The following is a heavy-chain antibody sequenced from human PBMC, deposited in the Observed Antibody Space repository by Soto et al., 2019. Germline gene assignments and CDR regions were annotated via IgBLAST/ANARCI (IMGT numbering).Heavy chain of an antibody. CDR3: ARVRLGQCYGMDV. J-gene: IGHJ6*04. CDR2: IIPVFDKA. V-gene: IGHV1-69*01. Sequence: QVQLVQSGAEVQMPGSSVKVSCKASGDTFSSYAITWVRQAPGQGLEWMGGIIPVFDKADYAQKFQDRLTISADEATSTAYMELSSLRSDDTAVYFCARVRLGQCYGMDVWGEGTTVSVSS. CDR1: GDTFSSYA. D-gene: IGHD3-16*01.